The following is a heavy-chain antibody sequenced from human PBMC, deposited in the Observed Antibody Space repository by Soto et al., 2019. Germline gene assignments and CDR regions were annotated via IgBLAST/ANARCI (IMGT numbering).Heavy chain of an antibody. J-gene: IGHJ4*02. CDR2: ITSSSTYI. CDR1: GFTFRGYS. D-gene: IGHD5-18*01. Sequence: GGSLRLSCVASGFTFRGYSMSWVRQAPGRGLEWVSSITSSSTYIYYTRSVEGRFTISRDDAKNSLHLQMNSLRAEDTAVYYCARDLLEGYGHARQPDYWGQGTLVTVSS. V-gene: IGHV3-21*06. CDR3: ARDLLEGYGHARQPDY.